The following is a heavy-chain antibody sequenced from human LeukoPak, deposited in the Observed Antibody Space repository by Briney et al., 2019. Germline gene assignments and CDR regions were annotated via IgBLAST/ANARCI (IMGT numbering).Heavy chain of an antibody. Sequence: SETLSLTCTVSGGSISSGDYYWSWIRQPPGKGLEWIGYIYYSGSTYYNPSLKSRVTISVDTSKNQFSLKLSSVTAADTAVYYCARDLRWGYYFDYWGQGTLVTVSS. V-gene: IGHV4-30-4*08. CDR1: GGSISSGDYY. CDR2: IYYSGST. CDR3: ARDLRWGYYFDY. D-gene: IGHD4-23*01. J-gene: IGHJ4*02.